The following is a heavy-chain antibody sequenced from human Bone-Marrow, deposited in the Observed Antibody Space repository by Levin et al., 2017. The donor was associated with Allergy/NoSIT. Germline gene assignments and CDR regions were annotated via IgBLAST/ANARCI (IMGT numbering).Heavy chain of an antibody. D-gene: IGHD1-26*01. J-gene: IGHJ4*02. CDR2: IWYDGSKK. CDR3: AGGDSGSYHFDY. Sequence: GGSLRLSCETSGFTFRTHGMHWVRQVPGKGLEWVAVIWYDGSKKYYGDSVKGRFTISRDNSKKTLYLQMSSLRVEDTAVYYCAGGDSGSYHFDYWGQGTLVTVSS. V-gene: IGHV3-33*01. CDR1: GFTFRTHG.